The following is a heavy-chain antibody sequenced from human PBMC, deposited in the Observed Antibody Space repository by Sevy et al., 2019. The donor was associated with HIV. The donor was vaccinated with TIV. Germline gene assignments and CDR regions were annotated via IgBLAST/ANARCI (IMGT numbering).Heavy chain of an antibody. CDR2: ITYDGSNK. CDR1: GFTFSYYG. J-gene: IGHJ4*02. Sequence: GGSLRLSCAASGFTFSYYGIHWVRQAPGKGLEWVAFITYDGSNKHYADSVKGRFTISRDNSENTLYLQMNSLRAEDTAVYYCLLGSSPNFIDYWGQGTLVTVSS. D-gene: IGHD6-6*01. V-gene: IGHV3-33*05. CDR3: LLGSSPNFIDY.